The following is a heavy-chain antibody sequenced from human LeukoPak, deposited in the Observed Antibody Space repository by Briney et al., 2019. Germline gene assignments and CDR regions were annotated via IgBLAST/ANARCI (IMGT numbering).Heavy chain of an antibody. CDR1: GFTFSSYS. V-gene: IGHV3-30*18. D-gene: IGHD2-15*01. Sequence: GGSLRLSCAASGFTFSSYSMNWVRQAPGKGLEWVAVISYDGSNKYYADSVKGRFTISRDNSKNTLYLQMNSLRAEDTAVYYCAKEGCSGGSCYFGYDYYYGMDVWGKGTTVTVSS. CDR2: ISYDGSNK. J-gene: IGHJ6*04. CDR3: AKEGCSGGSCYFGYDYYYGMDV.